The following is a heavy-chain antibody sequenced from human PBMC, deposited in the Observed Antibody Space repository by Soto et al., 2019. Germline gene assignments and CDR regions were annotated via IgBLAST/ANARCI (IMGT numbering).Heavy chain of an antibody. CDR1: EFTLTTYW. J-gene: IGHJ3*02. V-gene: IGHV3-74*01. Sequence: EVRLVESGGGLVEPGGSLRRSCVASEFTLTTYWTHWVRPAPAKGLVWVSCMKGDETYATYADSVKGRFTISRDNTKITGFLQMNGLTAEDTAVYYCASVVDHSSDSGDYSFYAFDMWGQGTMVTVSS. CDR3: ASVVDHSSDSGDYSFYAFDM. D-gene: IGHD3-22*01. CDR2: MKGDETYA.